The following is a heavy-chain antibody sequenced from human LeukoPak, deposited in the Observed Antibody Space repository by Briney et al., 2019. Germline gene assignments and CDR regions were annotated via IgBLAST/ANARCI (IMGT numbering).Heavy chain of an antibody. CDR1: GGSFSGYY. Sequence: SETLSLTCAVYGGSFSGYYWSWIRQPPGKGLEWIGEINHSGSTNYNPSLKSRVTISVDTSKNQFSLKLSSVTAADTAVYYCARADCSGGSCYSVYYYYMDVWGKGTTVTVSS. CDR3: ARADCSGGSCYSVYYYYMDV. D-gene: IGHD2-15*01. J-gene: IGHJ6*03. V-gene: IGHV4-34*01. CDR2: INHSGST.